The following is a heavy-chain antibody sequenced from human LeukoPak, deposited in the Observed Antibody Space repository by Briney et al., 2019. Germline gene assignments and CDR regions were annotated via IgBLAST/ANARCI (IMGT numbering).Heavy chain of an antibody. CDR1: GGSISSSRYY. J-gene: IGHJ5*02. CDR2: IYYSGST. V-gene: IGHV4-39*01. D-gene: IGHD1-26*01. CDR3: ARHLQLGGTYLRWFDP. Sequence: SETLSLTCTVSGGSISSSRYYWGWIRQPPGRGLEWIGSIYYSGSTYYNPSLKSRVTISLDTSKKQFSLRLSSVTAADTAVYYCARHLQLGGTYLRWFDPWGQGTRVTVSS.